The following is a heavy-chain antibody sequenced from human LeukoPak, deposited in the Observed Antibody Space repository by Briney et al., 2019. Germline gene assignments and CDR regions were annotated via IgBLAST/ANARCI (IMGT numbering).Heavy chain of an antibody. D-gene: IGHD4-17*01. V-gene: IGHV4-30-4*01. Sequence: SETLSLTCTVSGGSISSGDYYWRWIRQPPGKGLEWIGYIYYSGSTYYNPSLKSRVTISVDTSKNQFSLKLSSVTAADTAVYYCARADYGSDRAYYFDYWGQGTLVTVSS. CDR3: ARADYGSDRAYYFDY. CDR2: IYYSGST. J-gene: IGHJ4*02. CDR1: GGSISSGDYY.